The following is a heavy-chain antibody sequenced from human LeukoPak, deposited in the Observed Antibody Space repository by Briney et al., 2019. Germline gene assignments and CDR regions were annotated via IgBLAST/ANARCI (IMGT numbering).Heavy chain of an antibody. CDR2: IYYSGST. CDR1: GGSISSSSYY. V-gene: IGHV4-39*07. J-gene: IGHJ4*02. CDR3: ARGAAAFEYFDY. D-gene: IGHD3-3*02. Sequence: SETLSLTCTVSGGSISSSSYYWGWIRQPPGKGLEWIGSIYYSGSTYYNPSLKSRVTISVDTSKNQFSLKLSSVTAADTAVYYCARGAAAFEYFDYWGQGTLVTVSS.